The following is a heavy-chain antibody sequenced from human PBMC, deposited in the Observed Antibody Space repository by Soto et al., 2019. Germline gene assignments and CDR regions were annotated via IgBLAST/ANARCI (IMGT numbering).Heavy chain of an antibody. D-gene: IGHD3-3*01. Sequence: GGSLRLSCAASGFTFSSYEMNWVHQAPGKGLEWVSYISSSGSTIYYADSVKGRFTISRDNAKNSLYLQMNSLRAEDTAVYYCARGLTRYYDFWSGPRVFDPWGQGTLVTVSS. CDR3: ARGLTRYYDFWSGPRVFDP. CDR2: ISSSGSTI. CDR1: GFTFSSYE. J-gene: IGHJ5*02. V-gene: IGHV3-48*03.